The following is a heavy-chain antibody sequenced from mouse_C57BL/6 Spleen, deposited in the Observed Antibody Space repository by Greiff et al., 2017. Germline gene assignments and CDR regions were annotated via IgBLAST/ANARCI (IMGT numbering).Heavy chain of an antibody. CDR1: GFTFSDYY. V-gene: IGHV5-16*01. D-gene: IGHD2-4*01. Sequence: EVMLVESEGGLVQPGSSMKLSCTASGFTFSDYYMAWVRQVPEKGLEWVANINYDGSSTYYLDSLKSRFIISRDNAKNILYLQMSSLKSEDTATYYCAREGDDYSYYFDYWGQGTTLTVSS. J-gene: IGHJ2*01. CDR2: INYDGSST. CDR3: AREGDDYSYYFDY.